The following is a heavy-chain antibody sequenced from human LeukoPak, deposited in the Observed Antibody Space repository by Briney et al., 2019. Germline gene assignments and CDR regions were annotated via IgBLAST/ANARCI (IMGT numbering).Heavy chain of an antibody. J-gene: IGHJ6*03. D-gene: IGHD3-10*01. V-gene: IGHV4-38-2*02. Sequence: SETLSLTCTVSGYSISSGYYWGWIRQPPGKGLEWIGSIYHSGSTYYNPSLKSRVTISVDTSKNQFSLKLSSVTAADTAVYYCARVGLPGAYYYYMDVWGKGTTVTISS. CDR1: GYSISSGYY. CDR2: IYHSGST. CDR3: ARVGLPGAYYYYMDV.